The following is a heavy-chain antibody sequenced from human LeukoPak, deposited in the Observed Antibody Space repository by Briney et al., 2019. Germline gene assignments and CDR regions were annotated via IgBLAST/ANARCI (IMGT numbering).Heavy chain of an antibody. V-gene: IGHV3-7*01. CDR1: GFTFSSYW. CDR2: IKQDGSEK. J-gene: IGHJ4*02. Sequence: GGSLRLSCAASGFTFSSYWMSWVRQAPGKGLEWVANIKQDGSEKYYVDSVKGRFTISRDNAMNSLYLQMNSLRAEDTAVYYCARVPASSWSHYFDYWGQGTLVTVSS. CDR3: ARVPASSWSHYFDY. D-gene: IGHD6-13*01.